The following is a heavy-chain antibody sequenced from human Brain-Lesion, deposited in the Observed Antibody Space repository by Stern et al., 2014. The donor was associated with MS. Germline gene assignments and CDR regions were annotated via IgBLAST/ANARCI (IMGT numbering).Heavy chain of an antibody. CDR2: ISYDGSDK. D-gene: IGHD4-17*01. V-gene: IGHV3-30*04. J-gene: IGHJ4*02. Sequence: DQLVESGGGVVQPGRSLRLSCAASGFTFSYHALNWVRQAPGKGLEWVGLISYDGSDKNDAAPVKGGFIISSNNSRNTHHLRMNILRVNDTAVYYCARGGAVTTSDYYLDYWGQGILVTVSS. CDR3: ARGGAVTTSDYYLDY. CDR1: GFTFSYHA.